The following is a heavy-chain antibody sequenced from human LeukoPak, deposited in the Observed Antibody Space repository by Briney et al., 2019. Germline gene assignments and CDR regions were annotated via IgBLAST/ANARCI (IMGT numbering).Heavy chain of an antibody. CDR1: GYTFTDYY. CDR3: ARGPRTNWFDP. Sequence: ASVKVSCKTSGYTFTDYYMHWVRQAPGQGREWMGWINPNSGGTNYAQKFQGRVTMTRDTSISTAYMELSRLRSDNTAVYYCARGPRTNWFDPWGQGTLVTVSS. J-gene: IGHJ5*02. CDR2: INPNSGGT. D-gene: IGHD1-14*01. V-gene: IGHV1-2*02.